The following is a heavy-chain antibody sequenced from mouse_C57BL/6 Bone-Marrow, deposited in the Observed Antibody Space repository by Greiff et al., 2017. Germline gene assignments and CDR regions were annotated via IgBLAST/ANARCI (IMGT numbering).Heavy chain of an antibody. CDR3: ARLVPPFAY. D-gene: IGHD5-1*01. J-gene: IGHJ3*01. V-gene: IGHV1-7*01. CDR2: INPSSGYT. Sequence: QVQLQQSGAELAKPGASVKLSCKASGYTFTSYWMNWVKQRPGQGLEWIGYINPSSGYTKYNQKFKDKATLTADKSSSTAYMQLSCLTYEVSAVYYCARLVPPFAYWGQGTLVTVSA. CDR1: GYTFTSYW.